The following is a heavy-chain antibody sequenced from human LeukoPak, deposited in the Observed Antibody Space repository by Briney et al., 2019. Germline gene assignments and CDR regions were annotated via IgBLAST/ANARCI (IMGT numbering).Heavy chain of an antibody. D-gene: IGHD3-22*01. Sequence: GGSLRLSCAVSGITLSNYGMSWVRQAPGKGLEWVAGISGSGGSTNYADSVKSRFTISRDNPKNTLFLQMNSLRAEDTAVYFCAKRGVVIRVILVGFHKEAYYFDSWGLGALVTVSS. CDR2: ISGSGGST. V-gene: IGHV3-23*01. CDR3: AKRGVVIRVILVGFHKEAYYFDS. CDR1: GITLSNYG. J-gene: IGHJ4*02.